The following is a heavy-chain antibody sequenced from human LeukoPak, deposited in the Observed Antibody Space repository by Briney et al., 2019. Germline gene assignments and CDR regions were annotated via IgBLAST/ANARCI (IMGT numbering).Heavy chain of an antibody. CDR1: GGSFSGYY. CDR3: ARGGTTGTTKVGEWFDP. J-gene: IGHJ5*02. D-gene: IGHD1-1*01. Sequence: SETLSLTCAVYGGSFSGYYWSWIRQPPGKGLEWIGEINHSGSTNYNPSLKSRVTISVDTSKNQFPLKLSSVTAADTAVYYCARGGTTGTTKVGEWFDPWGQGTLVTVSS. CDR2: INHSGST. V-gene: IGHV4-34*01.